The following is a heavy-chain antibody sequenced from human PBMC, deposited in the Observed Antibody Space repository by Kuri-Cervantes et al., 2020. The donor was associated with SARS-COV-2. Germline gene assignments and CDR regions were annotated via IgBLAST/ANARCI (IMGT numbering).Heavy chain of an antibody. V-gene: IGHV1-58*02. Sequence: SVKVSCKASGFTFTSSAMQWVRQARGQRLEWIGWIVVGSGNTNYAQKFQERVTITRDTSTSTAYMELSSLRSEDMAVYYCAAALVDALDIWGQGTMVTVSS. J-gene: IGHJ3*02. CDR3: AAALVDALDI. CDR1: GFTFTSSA. D-gene: IGHD6-6*01. CDR2: IVVGSGNT.